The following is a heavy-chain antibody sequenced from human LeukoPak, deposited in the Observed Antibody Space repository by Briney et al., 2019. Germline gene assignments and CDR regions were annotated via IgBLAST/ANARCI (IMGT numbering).Heavy chain of an antibody. J-gene: IGHJ5*02. CDR1: TFSFDSYS. D-gene: IGHD2-2*02. CDR3: ARDRCSSTSCYNTPNWFDP. CDR2: ISSDSHHI. V-gene: IGHV3-21*01. Sequence: GGSLRLSCTASTFSFDSYSMNWVRQAPGEGLQWVSSISSDSHHIFYADSVKGRFTTSRDNARNLVFLQMSSLRAEDTAVYYCARDRCSSTSCYNTPNWFDPWGQGTLVTVSS.